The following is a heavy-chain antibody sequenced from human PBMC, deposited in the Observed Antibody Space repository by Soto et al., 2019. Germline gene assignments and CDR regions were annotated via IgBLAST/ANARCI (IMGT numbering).Heavy chain of an antibody. CDR3: AHRRWSSAWYYFAY. CDR1: GFSLSTNGEG. Sequence: QITLKESGPTVVRPTQTLTLTCTFSGFSLSTNGEGVGWIRQPPGKALEWLTIVYWNDDKRYSPSLKSRLAVTKDASSNQVVLTMTNMDLVDTATYFCAHRRWSSAWYYFAYWGQGALVTVSS. J-gene: IGHJ4*02. D-gene: IGHD6-13*01. V-gene: IGHV2-5*01. CDR2: VYWNDDK.